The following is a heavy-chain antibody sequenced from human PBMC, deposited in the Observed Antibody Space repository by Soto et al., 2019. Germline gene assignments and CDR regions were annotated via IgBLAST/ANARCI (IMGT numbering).Heavy chain of an antibody. V-gene: IGHV4-59*01. J-gene: IGHJ6*02. D-gene: IGHD3-10*01. CDR3: ASAGRLMLRGFSFYNGMDV. Sequence: HVQLQESGPGLVKPSETLSLTCTISGGSIINYYWNWIRQPPGKGLEWIGYIYYSGNTNYNPSLKSRVTISVDRSNNQFSLKLTSVTAADTAVYFCASAGRLMLRGFSFYNGMDVWGQGTTVTVSS. CDR2: IYYSGNT. CDR1: GGSIINYY.